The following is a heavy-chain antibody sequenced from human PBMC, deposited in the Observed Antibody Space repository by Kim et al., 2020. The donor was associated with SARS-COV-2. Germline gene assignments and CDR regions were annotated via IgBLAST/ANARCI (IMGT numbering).Heavy chain of an antibody. V-gene: IGHV4-4*09. Sequence: PSLKSRVTISVDTSKNQFSLKLSSVTAADTAVYYCARSAAAEYYYYYYMDVWGKGTTVTVSS. CDR3: ARSAAAEYYYYYYMDV. J-gene: IGHJ6*03. D-gene: IGHD6-13*01.